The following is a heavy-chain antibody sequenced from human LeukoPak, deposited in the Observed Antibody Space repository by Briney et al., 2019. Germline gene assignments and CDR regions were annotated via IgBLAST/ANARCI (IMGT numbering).Heavy chain of an antibody. CDR1: GFSFSGSA. CDR3: ARCGYTIDD. Sequence: GGSLRLSCAASGFSFSGSAMHWVRQAPGKGLEWVGRIGNKANSYATAYAASVKGRFTISRDDSKNTAYLQMNSLKTEDTAVYYCARCGYTIDDWGQGILVTVSS. D-gene: IGHD5-12*01. CDR2: IGNKANSYAT. V-gene: IGHV3-73*01. J-gene: IGHJ4*02.